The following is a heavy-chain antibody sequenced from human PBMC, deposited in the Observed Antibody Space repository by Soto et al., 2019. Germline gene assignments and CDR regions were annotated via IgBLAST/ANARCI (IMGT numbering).Heavy chain of an antibody. Sequence: EVQFLESGGGVVRPGGSLRLSCVASGLSFDNYAMTWVRQSPGKGLEWLACITGNGAVTSYTDSVRGRFTISRDNSKNTLYLQMDSLRGDDTAVYYCGKDPNGDYFGTFDFWGQGTTVTVSS. V-gene: IGHV3-23*01. CDR3: GKDPNGDYFGTFDF. J-gene: IGHJ3*01. D-gene: IGHD4-17*01. CDR1: GLSFDNYA. CDR2: ITGNGAVT.